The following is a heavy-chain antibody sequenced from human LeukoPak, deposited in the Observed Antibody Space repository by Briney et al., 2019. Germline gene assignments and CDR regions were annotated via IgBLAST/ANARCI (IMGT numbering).Heavy chain of an antibody. D-gene: IGHD6-19*01. CDR2: IGTAGDT. J-gene: IGHJ3*02. CDR1: GFTFSSYD. CDR3: VRGGGSGRGDI. Sequence: PGGSLRLSCAASGFTFSSYDMHWVRQATGKGLEWVSAIGTAGDTYYPGSVKGRFTISRENAKNSLYLQMNSLRAGDTAVYYCVRGGGSGRGDIWGQGTMVTVSS. V-gene: IGHV3-13*01.